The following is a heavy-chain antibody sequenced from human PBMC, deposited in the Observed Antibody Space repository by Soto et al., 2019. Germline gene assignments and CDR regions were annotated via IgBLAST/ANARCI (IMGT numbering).Heavy chain of an antibody. D-gene: IGHD6-6*01. V-gene: IGHV3-9*01. J-gene: IGHJ6*02. CDR2: LSWNSGSM. CDR3: AKDRWGSSPAEYYYYGMDV. Sequence: PGVSLRCSWAPARSTLDDYAMHWARQAARQALGWVSGLSWNSGSMGYAVSVKGRFTISRDNAKHSLYLQMNSLRAEDTALYYCAKDRWGSSPAEYYYYGMDVWGQGNTVTVSS. CDR1: RSTLDDYA.